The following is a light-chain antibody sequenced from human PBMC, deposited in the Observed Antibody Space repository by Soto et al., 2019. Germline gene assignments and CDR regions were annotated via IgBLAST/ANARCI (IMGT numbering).Light chain of an antibody. V-gene: IGKV3-15*01. CDR1: QSVSSS. CDR2: GAS. J-gene: IGKJ5*01. Sequence: EIVLTLSPCTLSLSPGDRGTLSCRASQSVSSSLVWYQQKPGQAPRLLIYGASYRATGIPARFSGSGSGTEYTLTISNLQAEDFAVYYCQQFNNWPHTFGQGTRLEIK. CDR3: QQFNNWPHT.